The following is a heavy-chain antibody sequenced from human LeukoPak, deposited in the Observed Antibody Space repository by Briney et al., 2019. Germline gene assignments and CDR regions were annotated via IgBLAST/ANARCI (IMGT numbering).Heavy chain of an antibody. V-gene: IGHV5-51*01. CDR2: IYPGDSDT. J-gene: IGHJ6*02. CDR3: ARNAYCSSTSCYDYYYYGMDV. CDR1: GYSFTSYW. D-gene: IGHD2-2*01. Sequence: GESLKISCKGSGYSFTSYWIGWVRQTPGKGLEWMGIIYPGDSDTRYSPSFQGQVTISADKSISTAYLQWSSLKASDTAMYYCARNAYCSSTSCYDYYYYGMDVWGQGTAVTVSS.